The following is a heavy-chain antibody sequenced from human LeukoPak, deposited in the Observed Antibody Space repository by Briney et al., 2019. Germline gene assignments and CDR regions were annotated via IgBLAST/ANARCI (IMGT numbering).Heavy chain of an antibody. CDR1: GYTFTGYY. V-gene: IGHV1-2*02. CDR3: ARDNSSSWTRDAFDI. J-gene: IGHJ3*02. CDR2: INPNSGGT. D-gene: IGHD6-13*01. Sequence: ASVTVSCKASGYTFTGYYMHWVRQAPGQGLEWMGWINPNSGGTNYAQKFQGRVTMTRDTSISTAYMELSRLRSDDTAVYYCARDNSSSWTRDAFDIWGQGTMVTVSS.